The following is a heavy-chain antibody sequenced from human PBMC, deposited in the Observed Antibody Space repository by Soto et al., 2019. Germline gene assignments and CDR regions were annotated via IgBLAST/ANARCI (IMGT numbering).Heavy chain of an antibody. Sequence: QVQLVQSGAEVKKPGASVKVSCKASGYSFTDYHIHWVRQAPGQGLEWLGRINPKGGGTSTAEKFQGWVAMTTDTSSSTASIELTRLTSDDTAIYYCARGYSTDCSNGVCSFFYNHDMDVWGQGTTVTVSS. CDR1: GYSFTDYH. J-gene: IGHJ6*02. CDR3: ARGYSTDCSNGVCSFFYNHDMDV. D-gene: IGHD2-8*01. V-gene: IGHV1-2*04. CDR2: INPKGGGT.